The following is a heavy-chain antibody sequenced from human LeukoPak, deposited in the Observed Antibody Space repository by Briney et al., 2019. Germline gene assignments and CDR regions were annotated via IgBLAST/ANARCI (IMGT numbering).Heavy chain of an antibody. V-gene: IGHV3-21*01. CDR1: GFTFSTYN. CDR2: ITSSSSYI. J-gene: IGHJ4*02. D-gene: IGHD1-26*01. Sequence: GGSLRLSCAASGFTFSTYNMNWVRQAPGKGLEWVSSITSSSSYIYYADSVKGRFTISRDNAKNSLYLQMNSLRAEDTAVYYCARDIVGATNLDYWGQGTLVTVSS. CDR3: ARDIVGATNLDY.